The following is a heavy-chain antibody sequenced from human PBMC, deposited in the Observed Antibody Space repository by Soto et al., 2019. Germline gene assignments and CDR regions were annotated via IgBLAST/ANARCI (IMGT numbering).Heavy chain of an antibody. J-gene: IGHJ4*02. V-gene: IGHV3-33*01. CDR2: IWYDGSNK. D-gene: IGHD3-3*01. CDR1: GFTFSSYG. CDR3: ARSPTFLGVFIGLDY. Sequence: PGGSLRLSCAASGFTFSSYGMHWVRQAPGKGLEWVAVIWYDGSNKYYADSVKGRFTISRDNSKNTLYLQMNSLRAEDRVLYYCARSPTFLGVFIGLDYWGKGTRVTVS.